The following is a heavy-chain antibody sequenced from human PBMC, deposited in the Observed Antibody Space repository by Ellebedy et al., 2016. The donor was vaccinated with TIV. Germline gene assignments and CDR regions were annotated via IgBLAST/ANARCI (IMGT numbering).Heavy chain of an antibody. CDR3: AREFSYDSFAFDH. J-gene: IGHJ4*02. V-gene: IGHV3-7*01. CDR1: EITFSVHW. Sequence: GESLKISXAASEITFSVHWMNWVRQAPGKGLEWVANINQDGSEINYLDSVKGRFTISRDNAKSALYLQMNSLKVEDTAIYYCAREFSYDSFAFDHWGQGILVTVSS. CDR2: INQDGSEI. D-gene: IGHD3-22*01.